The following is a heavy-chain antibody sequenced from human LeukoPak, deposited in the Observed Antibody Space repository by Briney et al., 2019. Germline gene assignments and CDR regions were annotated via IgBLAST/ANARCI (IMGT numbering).Heavy chain of an antibody. D-gene: IGHD2-2*03. J-gene: IGHJ4*02. CDR2: IWYDGSNK. CDR3: ARDGYCSSTSCAPGDY. CDR1: GFTFSSYG. V-gene: IGHV3-33*01. Sequence: GRSLRLSCAASGFTFSSYGMHWVRQAPGKELEWVAVIWYDGSNKYYADSVKGRFTISRDNSKNTLYLQMNSLRAEDTAVYYCARDGYCSSTSCAPGDYWGQGTLVTVSS.